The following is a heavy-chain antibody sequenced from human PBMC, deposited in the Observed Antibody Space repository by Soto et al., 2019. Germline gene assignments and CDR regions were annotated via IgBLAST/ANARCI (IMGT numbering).Heavy chain of an antibody. CDR2: INHRGGT. V-gene: IGHV4-34*01. J-gene: IGHJ4*02. CDR1: GGPFSGYY. Sequence: SETLSLTCAVHGESFSGYGGPFSGYYWSWIRQTPGKGLEWIGEINHRGGTNYKPSPKSRVTISVDTSKNQFSLNLNSVTAADTAVYYCARGQRRGGSSGWSLWGQGTLVTVSS. CDR3: ARGQRRGGSSGWSL. D-gene: IGHD6-19*01.